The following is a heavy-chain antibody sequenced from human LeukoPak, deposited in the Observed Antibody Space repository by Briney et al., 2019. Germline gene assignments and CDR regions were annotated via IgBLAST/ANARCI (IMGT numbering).Heavy chain of an antibody. V-gene: IGHV3-48*03. CDR3: ARDSGYYGRWLDP. CDR1: GFTFSTYE. CDR2: ISGSGSST. Sequence: GGSLRLSCAGSGFTFSTYEMNWVRQAPGKGLEWVSYISGSGSSTYYADSVRGRFTISRDNAYNSLYLQMNSLRAEDAAVYYCARDSGYYGRWLDPWGQGTLVTVSS. J-gene: IGHJ5*02. D-gene: IGHD3-10*01.